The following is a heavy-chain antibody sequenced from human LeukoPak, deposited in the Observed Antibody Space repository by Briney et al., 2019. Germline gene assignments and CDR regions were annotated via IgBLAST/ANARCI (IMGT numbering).Heavy chain of an antibody. V-gene: IGHV3-9*01. D-gene: IGHD3-9*01. Sequence: PGGSLRLSCAASGFTFDDYAMHWVRQAPGKGLEWVSGISWNSGSIGYADSVKGRFTISRDNSKNTLYLQMNSLRAEDTAVYYCARDDPQPRYYDILTGYWPAHQTDAFDIWGQGTMVTVSS. J-gene: IGHJ3*02. CDR3: ARDDPQPRYYDILTGYWPAHQTDAFDI. CDR1: GFTFDDYA. CDR2: ISWNSGSI.